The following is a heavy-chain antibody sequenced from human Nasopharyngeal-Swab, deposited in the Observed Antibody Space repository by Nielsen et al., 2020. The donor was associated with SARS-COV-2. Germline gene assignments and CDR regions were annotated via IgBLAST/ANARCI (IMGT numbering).Heavy chain of an antibody. J-gene: IGHJ6*02. Sequence: VRQAPGKGLEWVSYISSSSSTIYYADSVKGRLTISRDNAKNSLYLQMNSLRDEDTAVYYCARERELRGVYYYYYGMDVWGQGTTVTVSS. CDR2: ISSSSSTI. V-gene: IGHV3-48*02. CDR3: ARERELRGVYYYYYGMDV. D-gene: IGHD1-26*01.